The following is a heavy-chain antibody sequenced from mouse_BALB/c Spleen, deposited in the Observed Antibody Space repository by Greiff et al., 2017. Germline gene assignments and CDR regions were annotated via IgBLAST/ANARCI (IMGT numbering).Heavy chain of an antibody. D-gene: IGHD1-2*01. CDR1: GYTFSSYW. CDR2: ILPGSGST. Sequence: VQLQQSGAELMKPGASVKISCKATGYTFSSYWIEWVKQRPGHGLEWIGEILPGSGSTNYNEKFKGKATFTADTSSNTAYMQLSSLTSEDSAVYYCASGGTATRGFAYWGQGTLVTVSA. CDR3: ASGGTATRGFAY. J-gene: IGHJ3*01. V-gene: IGHV1-9*01.